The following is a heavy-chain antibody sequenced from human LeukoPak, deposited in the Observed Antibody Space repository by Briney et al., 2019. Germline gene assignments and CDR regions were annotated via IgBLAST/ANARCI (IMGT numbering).Heavy chain of an antibody. CDR1: GFTFSGYG. Sequence: GGSLRLSCSASGFTFSGYGMSWVRQASGKGLEWVSGISGSGGSTYYADSVQGRFTISRDNSKNTLYLQMNSLRVEDTAVYYCAKDDEYYYDSSGYPYPNVYWGQGTLVTVSS. CDR2: ISGSGGST. J-gene: IGHJ4*02. D-gene: IGHD3-22*01. CDR3: AKDDEYYYDSSGYPYPNVY. V-gene: IGHV3-23*01.